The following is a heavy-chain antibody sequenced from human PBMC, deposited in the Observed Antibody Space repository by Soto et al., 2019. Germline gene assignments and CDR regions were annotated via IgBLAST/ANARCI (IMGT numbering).Heavy chain of an antibody. Sequence: GGSLRLSCTVSGFYFGDYYMSLIRQAPGKGLEWVSYIDSGDGTTYYTDSVKGRFTISRDNAKKTVYLQMSSLRVEDTALYYCVRPYYSSSGFPFDRWGHGTLVTVSS. D-gene: IGHD6-19*01. CDR2: IDSGDGTT. V-gene: IGHV3-11*01. J-gene: IGHJ4*01. CDR1: GFYFGDYY. CDR3: VRPYYSSSGFPFDR.